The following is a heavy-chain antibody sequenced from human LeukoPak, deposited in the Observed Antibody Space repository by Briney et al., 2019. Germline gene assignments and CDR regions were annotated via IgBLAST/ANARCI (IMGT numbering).Heavy chain of an antibody. Sequence: GGSLRLSCAASGFTFSSYEMNWVRQAPGKGLEWVSYISSSGSTIYYADSVKGRFTISRDNAKNSLYLQMDSLRAEDTAVYYCARDRIVVVGDYYYYGMDVWGQGTTVTVSS. CDR1: GFTFSSYE. D-gene: IGHD2-15*01. V-gene: IGHV3-48*03. CDR2: ISSSGSTI. CDR3: ARDRIVVVGDYYYYGMDV. J-gene: IGHJ6*02.